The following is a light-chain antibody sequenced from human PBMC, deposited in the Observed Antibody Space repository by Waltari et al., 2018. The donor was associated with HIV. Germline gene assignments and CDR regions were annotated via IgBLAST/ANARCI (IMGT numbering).Light chain of an antibody. J-gene: IGLJ1*01. CDR3: AAWDDSLLYV. CDR1: SSNIGSNS. V-gene: IGLV1-47*01. Sequence: QSVLTQPPSASGTPGQRVPISCSGSSSNIGSNSVYWYQQPPGTAPKLLIYRNNQRPSGVPDRFSGSKSGTSASLAISGVRSEDEADYYCAAWDDSLLYVFGTGTKVTVL. CDR2: RNN.